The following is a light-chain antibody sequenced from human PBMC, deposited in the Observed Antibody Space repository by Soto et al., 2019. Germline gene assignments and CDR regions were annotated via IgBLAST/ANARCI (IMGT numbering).Light chain of an antibody. CDR1: SGHSSYI. J-gene: IGLJ3*02. CDR3: ETWDSNTRV. Sequence: QAVVTQSSSASASLGSSVKLTCTLSSGHSSYIIAWHQQQPGKAPRYLMKLEGSGSYNKGSGVPDRFSGSSSGADRYLTISNLQVEDEADYYCETWDSNTRVFGGGTQLTVL. CDR2: LEGSGSY. V-gene: IGLV4-60*02.